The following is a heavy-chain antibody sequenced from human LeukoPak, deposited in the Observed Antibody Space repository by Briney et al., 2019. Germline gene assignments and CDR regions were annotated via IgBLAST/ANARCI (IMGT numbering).Heavy chain of an antibody. CDR3: AKDGRWLQLEYYFDY. V-gene: IGHV3-9*01. CDR2: IGWNSGSI. CDR1: GFTFDDYA. Sequence: GGSLRLSCAASGFTFDDYAMHWVRQAPGKGLEWVSPIGWNSGSIGYADSVKGRFTISRDNAKNSLYLQMNSLRAEDTAFYYCAKDGRWLQLEYYFDYWGQGTLVTVSS. J-gene: IGHJ4*02. D-gene: IGHD5-24*01.